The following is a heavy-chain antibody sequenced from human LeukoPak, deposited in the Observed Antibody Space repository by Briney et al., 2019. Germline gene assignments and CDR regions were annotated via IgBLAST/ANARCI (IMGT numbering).Heavy chain of an antibody. D-gene: IGHD3-3*01. CDR3: ASLDYDFWSGYSGRFDP. CDR1: GYSISSGYY. CDR2: IYHSGST. Sequence: PSETLSLTCAVSGYSISSGYYWGWIRPPPGKGLEWIGSIYHSGSTYYNPSLKSRATISVDTSKNQFSLKLSSVTAADAAVYYCASLDYDFWSGYSGRFDPWGQGTRVTVSS. V-gene: IGHV4-38-2*01. J-gene: IGHJ5*02.